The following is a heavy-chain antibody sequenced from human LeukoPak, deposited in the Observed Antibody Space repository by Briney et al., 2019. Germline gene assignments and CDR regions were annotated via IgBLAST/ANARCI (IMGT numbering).Heavy chain of an antibody. D-gene: IGHD3-10*01. J-gene: IGHJ3*02. Sequence: GASVKVSCKASGFTFTSHDFNWVRQATGQGLEWMGWINPNSGGTNYAQKFQGWVTMTRDTSISTAYMELSRLRSDDTAVYYCARELLLKKGFDIWGQGTMVTVSS. V-gene: IGHV1-2*04. CDR2: INPNSGGT. CDR3: ARELLLKKGFDI. CDR1: GFTFTSHD.